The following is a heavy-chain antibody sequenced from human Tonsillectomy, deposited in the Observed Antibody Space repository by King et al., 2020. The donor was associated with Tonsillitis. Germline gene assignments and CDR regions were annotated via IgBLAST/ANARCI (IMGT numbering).Heavy chain of an antibody. J-gene: IGHJ4*02. CDR3: AREDGIVGATSHFDY. D-gene: IGHD1-26*01. CDR1: GFTFSTYT. V-gene: IGHV3-21*01. Sequence: EVQLVESGGDLVKPGGSLRLSCAASGFTFSTYTMNWVRQAPGKGLEWVSSINGHSNYIYYADSVKGRFTISRDNAKNSLFLQMTSLRAEDTAVYYCAREDGIVGATSHFDYWGQGTLVTVSS. CDR2: INGHSNYI.